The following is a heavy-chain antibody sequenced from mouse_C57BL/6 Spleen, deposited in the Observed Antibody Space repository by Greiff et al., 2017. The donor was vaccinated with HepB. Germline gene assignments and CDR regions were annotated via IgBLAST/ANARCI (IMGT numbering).Heavy chain of an antibody. Sequence: VQLQQSGAELMKPGASVKLSCKATGYTFTGYWIEWVKQRPGHGLEWIGEILPGSGSTNYNEKFKGKATFTADTSSNTAYMQLSSLTTADAAIYDCAREGELGRAWFAYWGQGTLVTVSA. J-gene: IGHJ3*01. CDR1: GYTFTGYW. V-gene: IGHV1-9*01. D-gene: IGHD4-1*01. CDR3: AREGELGRAWFAY. CDR2: ILPGSGST.